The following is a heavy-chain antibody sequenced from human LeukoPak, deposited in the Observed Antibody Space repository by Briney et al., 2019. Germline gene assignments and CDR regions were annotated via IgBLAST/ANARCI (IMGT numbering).Heavy chain of an antibody. CDR3: ATRPLAVAGHDY. J-gene: IGHJ4*02. V-gene: IGHV4-59*01. Sequence: SETLSLTCTVSGGSISSYYWSWIRQPPGKGLEWIGYIYYSGSTNYNPSLKSRVTISVDTSKNQFSLKLSSVTAADTAVYYCATRPLAVAGHDYWGQGTLVTVSS. D-gene: IGHD6-19*01. CDR1: GGSISSYY. CDR2: IYYSGST.